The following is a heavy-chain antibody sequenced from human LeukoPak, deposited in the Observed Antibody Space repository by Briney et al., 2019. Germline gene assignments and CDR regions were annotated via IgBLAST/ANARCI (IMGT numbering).Heavy chain of an antibody. D-gene: IGHD4-11*01. V-gene: IGHV3-21*01. CDR3: ARDPLGATTVAYFDY. J-gene: IGHJ4*02. Sequence: GGSLRLSCAASGFTFSSYSMNWVRQAPGKGLEWVSSISSSNNYIYYADSVKGRFTISRDNAKNSLYLQMNSLRAEDTAVYYCARDPLGATTVAYFDYWGQGTLVTVSS. CDR1: GFTFSSYS. CDR2: ISSSNNYI.